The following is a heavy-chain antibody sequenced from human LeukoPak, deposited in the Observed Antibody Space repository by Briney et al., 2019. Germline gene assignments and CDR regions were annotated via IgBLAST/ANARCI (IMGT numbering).Heavy chain of an antibody. CDR3: AGDTAEDAFDI. J-gene: IGHJ3*02. CDR2: IYYSGST. D-gene: IGHD2-21*02. V-gene: IGHV4-59*12. CDR1: GGSISSYY. Sequence: SETLSLTCTVSGGSISSYYWSWIRQPPGKGLEWIGYIYYSGSTNYNPSLKSRVTISVDTSKNQFSLKLSSVTAADTAVYYCAGDTAEDAFDIWGQGTMVTVSS.